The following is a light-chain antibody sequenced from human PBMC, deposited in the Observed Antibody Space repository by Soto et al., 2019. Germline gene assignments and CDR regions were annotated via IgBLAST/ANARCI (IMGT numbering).Light chain of an antibody. V-gene: IGKV1-39*01. CDR1: QSISTY. CDR2: AAS. CDR3: QKSYNIPIT. Sequence: DIQMTQSPPSLSSSVGDRVTITFRASQSISTYLNWYQQKPGKAPKLLIYAASTLQSGVPSRFSGSGSGTDFTLIISSLQPEDFATFYCQKSYNIPITFGQGTRLEIK. J-gene: IGKJ5*01.